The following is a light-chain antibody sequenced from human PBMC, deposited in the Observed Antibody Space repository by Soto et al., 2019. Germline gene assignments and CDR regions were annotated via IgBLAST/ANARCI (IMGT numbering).Light chain of an antibody. CDR3: LQASSFPLT. J-gene: IGKJ4*01. Sequence: EIQMTQSPASVSASVGDRVTITCRASQVINNWLDWYQQKPGQAPKLLIYATSTLETGVPSRFSGSGSGTDFTITIRSLQAEDFATYYCLQASSFPLTFGGGPKVEFK. V-gene: IGKV1-12*01. CDR2: ATS. CDR1: QVINNW.